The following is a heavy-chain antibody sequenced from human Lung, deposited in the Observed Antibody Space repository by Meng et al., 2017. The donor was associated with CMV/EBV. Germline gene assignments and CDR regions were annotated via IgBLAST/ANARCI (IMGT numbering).Heavy chain of an antibody. J-gene: IGHJ4*02. Sequence: ASVXVSCKGSDYNFASYGITWVRQAPGQGLEWMGWINTYNGNTKYAQKFQDRVIMTTDRSTRTAYMELRSLRSDDTAVYYCARSITIFQIDYWGQGKLVTVSS. CDR1: DYNFASYG. V-gene: IGHV1-18*01. CDR2: INTYNGNT. D-gene: IGHD3-9*01. CDR3: ARSITIFQIDY.